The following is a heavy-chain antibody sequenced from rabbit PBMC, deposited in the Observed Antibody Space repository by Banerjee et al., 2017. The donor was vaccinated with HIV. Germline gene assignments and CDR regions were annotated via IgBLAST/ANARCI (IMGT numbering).Heavy chain of an antibody. Sequence: QEQLEESGGDLVKPEGSLTLTCTASGFSFSSSYYMCWVRQAPGKGLEWIACIYTGSSGSTYYASWAKGRFTISKTSSTTVTLQMTSLTAADTATYFCARGGSGYAAFKLWGPGTLVTVS. D-gene: IGHD1-1*01. J-gene: IGHJ4*01. CDR1: GFSFSSSYY. V-gene: IGHV1S45*01. CDR3: ARGGSGYAAFKL. CDR2: IYTGSSGST.